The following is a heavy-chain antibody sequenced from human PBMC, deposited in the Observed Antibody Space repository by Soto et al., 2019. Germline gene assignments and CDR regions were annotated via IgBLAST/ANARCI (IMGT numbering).Heavy chain of an antibody. J-gene: IGHJ4*02. CDR2: TTGSSGVT. CDR3: AKDGMVAAAGFYYFEN. Sequence: GGSLRLSCAASGFTFSSYAMSWVRQAPGKGLEWVSGTTGSSGVTYYADSVKGRFTISRDNSKNTLFLQMNSLRADDTAVYYCAKDGMVAAAGFYYFENWGQGTRVTVSS. CDR1: GFTFSSYA. D-gene: IGHD6-25*01. V-gene: IGHV3-23*01.